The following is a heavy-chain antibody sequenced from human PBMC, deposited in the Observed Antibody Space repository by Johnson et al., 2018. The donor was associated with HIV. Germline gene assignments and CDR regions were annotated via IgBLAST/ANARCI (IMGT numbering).Heavy chain of an antibody. CDR2: ISYDGSNK. V-gene: IGHV3-30*04. J-gene: IGHJ3*02. D-gene: IGHD2-2*01. Sequence: QVQLVESGGGVVQPGRSLRLSCAASGFTFSSYAMHWVRQAPGKGLEWVAVISYDGSNKCYADSVKGRFTISRDNSKNTLYLQMNSLRAEDTAVYYCARDLEDIVVVPAAIGAFDIWGQGTMVTVSS. CDR1: GFTFSSYA. CDR3: ARDLEDIVVVPAAIGAFDI.